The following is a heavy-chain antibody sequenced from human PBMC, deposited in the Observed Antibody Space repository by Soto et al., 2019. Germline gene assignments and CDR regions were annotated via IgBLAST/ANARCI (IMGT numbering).Heavy chain of an antibody. CDR1: GGSISSGGDD. V-gene: IGHV4-31*03. CDR3: ARGVTMVRGVIHTPYFDY. CDR2: IYYSGST. D-gene: IGHD3-10*01. J-gene: IGHJ4*02. Sequence: ASETLSLTCTVSGGSISSGGDDWSWIRQHPGKGLEWIGYIYYSGSTYYNPSLKSRVTISVDTSKNQFSLKLSSVTAADTAVYYCARGVTMVRGVIHTPYFDYWGQGTLVTVSS.